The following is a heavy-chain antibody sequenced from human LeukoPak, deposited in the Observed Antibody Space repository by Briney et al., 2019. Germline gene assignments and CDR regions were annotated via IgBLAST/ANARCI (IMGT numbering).Heavy chain of an antibody. J-gene: IGHJ5*02. CDR3: VRSKSGTYGWFDP. CDR2: IYYTGST. Sequence: SETLSLTCTVSGGSISGYYWSWIRQPPGKGLEWIGYIYYTGSTNYNPSLKSRVTISVDTSQNQFSLKVSPVTAADTAVYYCVRSKSGTYGWFDPWGQGTLVTVSS. D-gene: IGHD4-17*01. CDR1: GGSISGYY. V-gene: IGHV4-59*01.